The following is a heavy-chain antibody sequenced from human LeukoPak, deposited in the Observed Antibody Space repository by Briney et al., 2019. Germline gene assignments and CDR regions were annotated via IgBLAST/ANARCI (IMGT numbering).Heavy chain of an antibody. V-gene: IGHV3-48*04. J-gene: IGHJ4*02. CDR1: GFTFSSYA. D-gene: IGHD3-3*01. CDR3: ARDRLYFDFWSGYYSP. Sequence: GGSLRLSCAASGFTFSSYAMSWLRQAPGKGLEWVSYISSSGSTIYYADSVKGRFTISRDNAKNSLYLQMNSLRAEDTAVYYCARDRLYFDFWSGYYSPWGQGTLVTVSS. CDR2: ISSSGSTI.